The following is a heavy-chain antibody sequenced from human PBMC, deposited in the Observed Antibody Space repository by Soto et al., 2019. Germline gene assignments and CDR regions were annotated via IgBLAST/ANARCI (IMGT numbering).Heavy chain of an antibody. CDR3: ARGAPYYYDSGSYCILDS. CDR1: GYTFTSHD. J-gene: IGHJ4*02. V-gene: IGHV1-8*01. D-gene: IGHD3-10*01. Sequence: ASVKVSCKASGYTFTSHDINWVRQATGQGLEWMGWMNPNSGNTGYAQNFQGRVTMARNTSISTAYMELSSLRSEDTAVYYCARGAPYYYDSGSYCILDSWGQGTLVTVSS. CDR2: MNPNSGNT.